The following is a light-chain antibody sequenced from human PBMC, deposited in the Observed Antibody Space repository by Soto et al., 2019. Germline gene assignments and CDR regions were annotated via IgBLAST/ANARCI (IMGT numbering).Light chain of an antibody. V-gene: IGKV1-33*01. Sequence: DIQMTQSPAALSVSVGERVTITCQASQDIYIYLNWYQQKQGEAPNLLIYDASNLEAGVPSRFSGSESGTHFTLTITSLQPEYIATYYCQQYDTLPPFTFGPGTRLDLK. J-gene: IGKJ2*01. CDR3: QQYDTLPPFT. CDR1: QDIYIY. CDR2: DAS.